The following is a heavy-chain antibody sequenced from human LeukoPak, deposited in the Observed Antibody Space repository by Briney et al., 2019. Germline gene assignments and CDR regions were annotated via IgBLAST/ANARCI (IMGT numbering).Heavy chain of an antibody. Sequence: GGSLRLSCAASGFTFSSYWMHWVRQAPGKGLVWVSRINSDGSSTSYADSVKGRFTISRDSSKNTVNLQMNSLRAEDTAVYYCARDRRDGYCLGHWGQGTLVTVSS. J-gene: IGHJ4*02. CDR1: GFTFSSYW. CDR2: INSDGSST. CDR3: ARDRRDGYCLGH. V-gene: IGHV3-74*01. D-gene: IGHD2-2*03.